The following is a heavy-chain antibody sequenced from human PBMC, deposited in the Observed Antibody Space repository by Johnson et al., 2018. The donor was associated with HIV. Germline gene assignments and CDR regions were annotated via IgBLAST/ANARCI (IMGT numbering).Heavy chain of an antibody. J-gene: IGHJ3*02. CDR1: AFTFSSYS. CDR2: ISYDGSNK. CDR3: ARVQWLILDAFDI. Sequence: QVQLVESGGGVVQPGRSLRLSCAASAFTFSSYSMHWVRQAPGKGLEWVAVISYDGSNKYYAASVKGRFTISRDNSKNTLYLQMNSLRAEDTAVYYCARVQWLILDAFDIWGQGTMVTVSS. D-gene: IGHD6-19*01. V-gene: IGHV3-30-3*01.